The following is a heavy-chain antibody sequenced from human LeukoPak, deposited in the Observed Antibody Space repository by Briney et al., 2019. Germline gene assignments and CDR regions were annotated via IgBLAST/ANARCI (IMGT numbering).Heavy chain of an antibody. CDR2: ISSSSSTI. Sequence: GGSLRLSCAASGFTFSSYSMNWVRQAPGKGLEWVSYISSSSSTIYYAGSVKGRFTISRDNAKNSLYLQMNSLRAEDTAVYYCARDQGGIWTGWGQGTLVTVSS. CDR1: GFTFSSYS. V-gene: IGHV3-48*01. J-gene: IGHJ4*02. CDR3: ARDQGGIWTG. D-gene: IGHD6-13*01.